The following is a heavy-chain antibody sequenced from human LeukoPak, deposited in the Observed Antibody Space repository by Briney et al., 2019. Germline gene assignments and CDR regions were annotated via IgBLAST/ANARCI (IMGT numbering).Heavy chain of an antibody. V-gene: IGHV4-39*07. J-gene: IGHJ5*02. Sequence: SETLSLTCTVSGGSISSSNYYWGWIRQPPGKGLEWIGSIYYSGSTYDNPSLKSRVTTSVDTSKNQFFLKLSSVTAADTAVYYCARGVVPAAIGGWFDPWGQGTLVTVSS. CDR2: IYYSGST. CDR3: ARGVVPAAIGGWFDP. D-gene: IGHD2-2*02. CDR1: GGSISSSNYY.